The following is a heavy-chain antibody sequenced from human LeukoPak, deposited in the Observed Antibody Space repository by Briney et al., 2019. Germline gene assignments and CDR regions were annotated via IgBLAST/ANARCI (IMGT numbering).Heavy chain of an antibody. V-gene: IGHV3-7*01. CDR3: ATDRGWRTSGYYLYYFEY. CDR1: GFAFSTYW. J-gene: IGHJ4*02. D-gene: IGHD3-3*01. CDR2: IKHDGSEK. Sequence: GGSLRLSCAASGFAFSTYWMMWVRQIPGKGLEWVASIKHDGSEKYYVDSVRGRFTISRDNTMNSLYLQMSSLRAEDTAVYYCATDRGWRTSGYYLYYFEYWGQGTLVTYSS.